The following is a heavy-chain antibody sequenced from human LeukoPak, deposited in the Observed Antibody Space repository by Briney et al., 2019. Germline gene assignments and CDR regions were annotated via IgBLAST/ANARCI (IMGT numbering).Heavy chain of an antibody. V-gene: IGHV4-59*08. D-gene: IGHD3-16*01. CDR3: ARKGELGSPIAFDI. CDR2: IYYNGHT. J-gene: IGHJ3*02. CDR1: GGSIATYY. Sequence: SETLSLTCTVSGGSIATYYWSWIRQPPGKGLEWIGYIYYNGHTDYNPSLKSRVTISVHTSKNQFSLKLRSVTAADTAVYYCARKGELGSPIAFDIWGQGTMVTVSS.